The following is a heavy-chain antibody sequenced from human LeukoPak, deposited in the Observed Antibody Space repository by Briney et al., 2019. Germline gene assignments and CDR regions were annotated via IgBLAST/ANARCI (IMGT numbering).Heavy chain of an antibody. CDR1: GGSISSYY. CDR3: ARGPHYALGIYFDY. J-gene: IGHJ4*02. D-gene: IGHD7-27*01. V-gene: IGHV4-4*07. Sequence: SQTLSLTFTVSGGSISSYYWSWIRQPAGKGLEWIGRIYTSGSTNYNPSLKSRVTMSVDTSKNQFSLKLSSVTAADTAVYYCARGPHYALGIYFDYWGQGTLVTVSS. CDR2: IYTSGST.